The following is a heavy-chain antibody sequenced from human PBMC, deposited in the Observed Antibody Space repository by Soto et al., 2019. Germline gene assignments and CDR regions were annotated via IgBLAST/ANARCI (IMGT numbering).Heavy chain of an antibody. CDR3: AANSLGGGSQGDV. CDR2: IVPIFGTT. V-gene: IGHV1-69*01. D-gene: IGHD3-10*01. CDR1: GDTFSSYS. J-gene: IGHJ6*02. Sequence: QVRLVQSGAEVNKPGSSVKVSCKAPGDTFSSYSISWVRQAPGQGLEWMGGIVPIFGTTVYAPRLQGRLTITADGPTSTSYMELSGLTFEDTAVYYCAANSLGGGSQGDVWGQGTTVTVSS.